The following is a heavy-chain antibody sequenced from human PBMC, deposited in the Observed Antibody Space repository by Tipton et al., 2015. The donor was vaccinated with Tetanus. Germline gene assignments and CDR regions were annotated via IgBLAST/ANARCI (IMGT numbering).Heavy chain of an antibody. V-gene: IGHV4-39*01. CDR3: ARHRLTGDTEYGMDV. J-gene: IGHJ6*02. D-gene: IGHD5-18*01. CDR1: GGSISSSSYY. Sequence: TLSLTCTVSGGSISSSSYYWGWIRQPPGKGLEWIGSIYYSGSTYYNPSLKSRVTISGVTSKNQFSLKLSSVTAADTAVYYCARHRLTGDTEYGMDVWGQGTTVTVSS. CDR2: IYYSGST.